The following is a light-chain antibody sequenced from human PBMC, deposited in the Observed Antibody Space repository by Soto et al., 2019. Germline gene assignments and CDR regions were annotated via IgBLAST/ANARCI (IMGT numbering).Light chain of an antibody. V-gene: IGKV1-33*01. CDR2: DAS. J-gene: IGKJ5*01. CDR1: QDINIY. CDR3: QQYDILPLT. Sequence: DIQMTQSPSCLCASVVDRVSITGQATQDINIYLNWYQQKPGTAPNLLIYDASNLEIGVPSRFSGSGSGTHFTFTISSLQTEDIGTYYCQQYDILPLTFGRGTRLEIK.